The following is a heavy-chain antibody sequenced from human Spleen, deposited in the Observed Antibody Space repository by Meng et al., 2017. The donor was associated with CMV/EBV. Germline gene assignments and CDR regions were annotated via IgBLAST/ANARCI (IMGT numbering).Heavy chain of an antibody. J-gene: IGHJ6*02. CDR3: ARGHTNSGSFVGYYAMDV. CDR1: GASISTYY. V-gene: IGHV4-59*01. D-gene: IGHD1-26*01. CDR2: IHYSGST. Sequence: SETLSLTCTVSGASISTYYWSCIRQPPGKGLEWIGNIHYSGSTNYNPSLKGRVTMSVATSEDQFSLRLNSVTAADTAVYYCARGHTNSGSFVGYYAMDVWGQGATVTVSS.